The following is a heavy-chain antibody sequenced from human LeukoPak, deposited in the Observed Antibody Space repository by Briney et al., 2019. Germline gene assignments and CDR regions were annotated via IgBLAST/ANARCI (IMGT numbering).Heavy chain of an antibody. J-gene: IGHJ4*02. CDR3: ARRNFDWRFFDY. CDR2: IYPGDSDT. Sequence: GESLKISCEGSGYTFTNYWIGWVRQMPGQGLEWMGIIYPGDSDTRYSPSFQGQVTISADKTISTAYLQWSSLKASDTAMYYCARRNFDWRFFDYWGQGTLATVSS. CDR1: GYTFTNYW. D-gene: IGHD3-9*01. V-gene: IGHV5-51*01.